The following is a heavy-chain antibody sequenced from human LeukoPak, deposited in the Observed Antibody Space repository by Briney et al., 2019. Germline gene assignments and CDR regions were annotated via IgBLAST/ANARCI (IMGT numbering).Heavy chain of an antibody. Sequence: PSQTLSLTCTVSGGSISSGDYYWSWIRQPPGKGLEWIGYIYYSGSTYYNPSLKSRVTISVDTSKNQFSLKLSSVTAADTAVYYCASHYCSSTSCYTVDYWGQGTLVTVSS. CDR2: IYYSGST. D-gene: IGHD2-2*02. CDR1: GGSISSGDYY. CDR3: ASHYCSSTSCYTVDY. V-gene: IGHV4-30-4*01. J-gene: IGHJ4*02.